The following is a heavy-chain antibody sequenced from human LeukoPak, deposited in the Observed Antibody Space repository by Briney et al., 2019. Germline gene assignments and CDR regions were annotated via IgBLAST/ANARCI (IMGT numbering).Heavy chain of an antibody. CDR3: AKEYYYYGSGSFDY. D-gene: IGHD3-10*01. J-gene: IGHJ4*02. Sequence: GGSLRLSCAASGFTFSSYGMHWVRQAPGKGLEWVAFIRYDGSNKYYADSVKGRFTISRDNSKNTLYLQMNSLRAEDTAVYYCAKEYYYYGSGSFDYWGQGTLVTVSS. CDR2: IRYDGSNK. V-gene: IGHV3-30*02. CDR1: GFTFSSYG.